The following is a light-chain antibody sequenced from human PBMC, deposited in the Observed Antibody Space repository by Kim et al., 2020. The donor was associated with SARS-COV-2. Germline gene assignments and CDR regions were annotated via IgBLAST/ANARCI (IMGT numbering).Light chain of an antibody. J-gene: IGKJ1*01. CDR2: GAS. Sequence: SPGEKATLSYSASQTVTSNYLAWYQQKPGQAPRLLIYGASSRATGIPDRFSGSGSGTDFTLTISRLEPEDFAVYYCQQYGGSPATFGEGTKVDIK. CDR3: QQYGGSPAT. CDR1: QTVTSNY. V-gene: IGKV3-20*01.